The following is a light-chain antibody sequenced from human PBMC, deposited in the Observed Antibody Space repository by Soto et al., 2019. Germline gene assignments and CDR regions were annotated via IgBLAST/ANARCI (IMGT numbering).Light chain of an antibody. CDR3: QQYGRSPLT. J-gene: IGKJ4*01. V-gene: IGKV3-20*01. CDR1: QSVRSNY. Sequence: EIVLTQSPDTLSLSPGERATLSCRASQSVRSNYLAWYQQKPGQAPRFLIYDASSRATGIPDRFSGSGSGTDFTLTLSRLEPEDFAVYYCQQYGRSPLTFGGGTKVEIK. CDR2: DAS.